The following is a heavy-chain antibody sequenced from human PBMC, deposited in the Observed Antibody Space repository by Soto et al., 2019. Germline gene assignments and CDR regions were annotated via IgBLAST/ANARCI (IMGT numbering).Heavy chain of an antibody. J-gene: IGHJ6*02. D-gene: IGHD3-10*01. V-gene: IGHV1-2*02. CDR3: ARGQYYGPAYGMDV. CDR2: ISPRSGSA. Sequence: ASVKVSCKASGYTFSDYYIHWVRPAPGQGLEWMGWISPRSGSANFAQRFQGRVSMTRDTSITTAYMELRRLKSDDTAVYYCARGQYYGPAYGMDVWGQGTTVTVSS. CDR1: GYTFSDYY.